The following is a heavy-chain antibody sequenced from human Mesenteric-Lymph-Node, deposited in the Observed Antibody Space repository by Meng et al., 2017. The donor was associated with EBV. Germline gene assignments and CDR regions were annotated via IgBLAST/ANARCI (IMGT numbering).Heavy chain of an antibody. J-gene: IGHJ4*02. Sequence: RQRQEAGPGLGQPSETLSLTCTVSAGSISSTRYYWGGIRQPPGKGLEWIGNIYYSGSTYYNPSLKSRVTISVDTSKNQFSLKLSSVTAADTAVFYCARYSQGYFDYWGQGTLVTVSS. D-gene: IGHD4-11*01. V-gene: IGHV4-39*01. CDR2: IYYSGST. CDR3: ARYSQGYFDY. CDR1: AGSISSTRYY.